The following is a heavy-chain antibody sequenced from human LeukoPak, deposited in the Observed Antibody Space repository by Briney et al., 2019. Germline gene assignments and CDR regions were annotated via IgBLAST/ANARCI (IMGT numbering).Heavy chain of an antibody. V-gene: IGHV3-21*01. Sequence: PGGSLRLSCAASGFTFSSYAMSWVRQAPGKGLEWVSSISSSSSYIYYADSVKGRFTISRDNAKNSLYLQMNSLRAEDTAVYYCAREGHYCSSTSCLPDYWGQGTLVTVSS. CDR2: ISSSSSYI. D-gene: IGHD2-2*01. CDR3: AREGHYCSSTSCLPDY. CDR1: GFTFSSYA. J-gene: IGHJ4*02.